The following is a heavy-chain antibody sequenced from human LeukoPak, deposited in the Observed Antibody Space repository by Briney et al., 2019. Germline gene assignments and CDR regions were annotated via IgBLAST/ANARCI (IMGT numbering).Heavy chain of an antibody. J-gene: IGHJ5*02. CDR2: IIPILGIA. CDR1: GGTFSSYA. CDR3: ARGLTTVYNWFDP. Sequence: GASVKVSCKASGGTFSSYAISWVRQAPGQGLEWMGRIIPILGIANYAQKFQGRVTITADKSTSTAYMELSSLRSEGTAVYYCARGLTTVYNWFDPWGQGTLVTVSS. V-gene: IGHV1-69*04. D-gene: IGHD4-17*01.